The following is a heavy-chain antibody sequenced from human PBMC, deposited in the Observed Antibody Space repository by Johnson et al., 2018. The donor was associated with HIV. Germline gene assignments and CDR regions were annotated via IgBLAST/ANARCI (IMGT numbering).Heavy chain of an antibody. V-gene: IGHV3-33*01. D-gene: IGHD5-24*01. CDR1: RFTFSTYG. J-gene: IGHJ3*02. Sequence: QMQLVESGGGVIQPGRSLRLSCAASRFTFSTYGIHWVRQAPGKGLEWVAVTWYDASYKYCTDSVKGRFTMSRDNSKNTLYLQMNSLRAEDTAVYYCAISWGRWLQWDDAFDIWGQGPMVTVSS. CDR3: AISWGRWLQWDDAFDI. CDR2: TWYDASYK.